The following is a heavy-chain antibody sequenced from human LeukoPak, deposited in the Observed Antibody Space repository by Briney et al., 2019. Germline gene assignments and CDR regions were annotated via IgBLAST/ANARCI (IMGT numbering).Heavy chain of an antibody. V-gene: IGHV3-9*01. CDR1: GFTFDDYA. CDR2: ISWNSGSI. D-gene: IGHD6-6*01. J-gene: IGHJ3*02. CDR3: AKDINIAARLAFDI. Sequence: PGRSLGLSCAASGFTFDDYAMHWVRQAPGKGLEWVSGISWNSGSIGYADSVKGRFTISRDNAKNSLYLQMNSLRAEDTALYYCAKDINIAARLAFDIWGQGTMVTVSS.